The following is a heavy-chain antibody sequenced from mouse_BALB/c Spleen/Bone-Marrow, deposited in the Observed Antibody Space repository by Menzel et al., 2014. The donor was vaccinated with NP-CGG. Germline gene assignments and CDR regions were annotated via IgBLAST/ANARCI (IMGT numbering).Heavy chain of an antibody. Sequence: VKLMESGAELVRPGSSVKISCKSSGYAFSTYWINWVKQRPGQGLEWIGQIYPGDDDTDFNGKFKGKATLTADRSSNTAYMEFSSLTSEDSAVYFCARGGISVDYWGQGTTLTVSS. J-gene: IGHJ2*01. CDR1: GYAFSTYW. CDR2: IYPGDDDT. V-gene: IGHV1-80*01. CDR3: ARGGISVDY.